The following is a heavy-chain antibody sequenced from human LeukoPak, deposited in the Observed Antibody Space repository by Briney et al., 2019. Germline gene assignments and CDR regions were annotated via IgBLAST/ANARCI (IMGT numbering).Heavy chain of an antibody. D-gene: IGHD6-19*01. J-gene: IGHJ3*02. V-gene: IGHV4-39*01. CDR1: GGSIGGHTFY. CDR3: ARLTALAGHRGAFDI. Sequence: SETLSLTCNVSGGSIGGHTFYWDWIRQPPGKGLEWIATIYYNGNTFCNPSLKSRVAISIDMSKSQFSLHLSSVTAADTAIYYCARLTALAGHRGAFDIWGPGTMVTVSS. CDR2: IYYNGNT.